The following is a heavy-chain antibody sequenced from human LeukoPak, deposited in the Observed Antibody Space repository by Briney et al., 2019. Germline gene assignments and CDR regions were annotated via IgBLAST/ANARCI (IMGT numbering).Heavy chain of an antibody. J-gene: IGHJ4*02. Sequence: SETLSLTCSVYGGSFSGHYWSWIRQPPGKGLEWIGEINHSGSTNYNPSLKSRVAISVDTSKNQFSLKLRSVTAADTAVYYCARSRAVEWELLDYWGQGTLVTVSS. CDR3: ARSRAVEWELLDY. V-gene: IGHV4-34*01. CDR2: INHSGST. D-gene: IGHD1-26*01. CDR1: GGSFSGHY.